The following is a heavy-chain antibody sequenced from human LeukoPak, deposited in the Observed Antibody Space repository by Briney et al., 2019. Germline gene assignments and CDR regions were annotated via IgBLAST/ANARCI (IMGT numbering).Heavy chain of an antibody. CDR3: AKGIYSSGWSYFDY. Sequence: PGGSLRLFCAASGFTFSNSAMSWVRQAPGKGLEWVSTLSGSGITTYYADSVKGRFTISRDNPKNTLYLQMNSLRAEDTAVYYCAKGIYSSGWSYFDYWGHGTLVTVSS. D-gene: IGHD6-19*01. V-gene: IGHV3-23*01. CDR1: GFTFSNSA. CDR2: LSGSGITT. J-gene: IGHJ4*01.